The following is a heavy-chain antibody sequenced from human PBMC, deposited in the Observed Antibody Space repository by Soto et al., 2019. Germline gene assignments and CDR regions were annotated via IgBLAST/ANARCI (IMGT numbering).Heavy chain of an antibody. Sequence: PGGSLRLSCAASGFTFSNYWMHWVRQAPGEGQMWVSRIKNDGSGTYYADSVKGRLTISRDNAKNTLYLQMNSLRAEDTSVYYFFMGDGDYYDGNGYLGRHWGQGTLVTVSS. J-gene: IGHJ4*02. CDR2: IKNDGSGT. CDR3: FMGDGDYYDGNGYLGRH. CDR1: GFTFSNYW. V-gene: IGHV3-74*01. D-gene: IGHD3-22*01.